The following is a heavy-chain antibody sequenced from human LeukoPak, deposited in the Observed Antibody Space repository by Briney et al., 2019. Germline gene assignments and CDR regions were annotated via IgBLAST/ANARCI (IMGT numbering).Heavy chain of an antibody. Sequence: GGSLRLSCAASGFTVSNKYMSWVRQAPGKGLECVSVIYNGGNTYYADSVKGRLTISRDNSKNTLYLQMNSLRAEDTAVYYCARGGASELYYFDYWGQGTLVTVSS. CDR2: IYNGGNT. CDR3: ARGGASELYYFDY. V-gene: IGHV3-53*01. CDR1: GFTVSNKY. J-gene: IGHJ4*02. D-gene: IGHD2-15*01.